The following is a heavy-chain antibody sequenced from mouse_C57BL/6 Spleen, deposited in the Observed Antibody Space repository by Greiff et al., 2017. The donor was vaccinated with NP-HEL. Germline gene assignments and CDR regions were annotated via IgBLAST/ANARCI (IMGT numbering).Heavy chain of an antibody. Sequence: VQLQQSGAELVRPGASVTLSCKASGYTFTDYEMHWVKQTPVHGLEWIGAIDPETGGTAYNQKFKGKAILTADKSSSTAYMELRSLTSEDSAVYYCTREGLYDRDYWGQGTTLTVSS. J-gene: IGHJ2*01. CDR2: IDPETGGT. CDR3: TREGLYDRDY. CDR1: GYTFTDYE. D-gene: IGHD2-12*01. V-gene: IGHV1-15*01.